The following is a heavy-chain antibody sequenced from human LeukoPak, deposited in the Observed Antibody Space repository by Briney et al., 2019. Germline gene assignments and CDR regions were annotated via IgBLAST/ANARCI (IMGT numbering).Heavy chain of an antibody. CDR1: GGSISSYY. V-gene: IGHV4-59*01. CDR3: AREVPYYGSGVVYYMDV. D-gene: IGHD3-10*01. CDR2: IYYSGST. Sequence: SETLSPTCTVSGGSISSYYWSWIRQPPGKGLEWIGYIYYSGSTNYNPSLKSRVTISVDTSKNQFSLKLGSVTAADTAVYYCAREVPYYGSGVVYYMDVWGKGTTVTISS. J-gene: IGHJ6*03.